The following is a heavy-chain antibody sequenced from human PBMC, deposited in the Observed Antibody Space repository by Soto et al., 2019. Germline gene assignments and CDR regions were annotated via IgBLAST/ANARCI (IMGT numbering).Heavy chain of an antibody. Sequence: QVPLVESGGGLVRPGGSLRLSCEASGFTFRDYYMTWFRQAPGKGLEWLSYIDSSTKYTNYADSVKGRFTISRDNAKNSLYLQMNSLRADDTAVYYCAREYYYPRDVWGQGTMVTVSS. CDR2: IDSSTKYT. V-gene: IGHV3-11*05. CDR3: AREYYYPRDV. J-gene: IGHJ6*02. CDR1: GFTFRDYY.